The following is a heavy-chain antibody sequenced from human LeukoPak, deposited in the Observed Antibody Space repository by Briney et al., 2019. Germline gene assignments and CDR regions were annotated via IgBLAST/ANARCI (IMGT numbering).Heavy chain of an antibody. D-gene: IGHD6-13*01. J-gene: IGHJ6*02. Sequence: PGGSLGLSCAASGFTFSSYSMNWVRQAPGKGLEWVSYISSSSSTIYYADSVKGRFTISRDNAKNSLYLQMNSLRAEDTAVYYCAIAAAGIYYYGMDVWGQGTTVTVSS. CDR1: GFTFSSYS. V-gene: IGHV3-48*01. CDR3: AIAAAGIYYYGMDV. CDR2: ISSSSSTI.